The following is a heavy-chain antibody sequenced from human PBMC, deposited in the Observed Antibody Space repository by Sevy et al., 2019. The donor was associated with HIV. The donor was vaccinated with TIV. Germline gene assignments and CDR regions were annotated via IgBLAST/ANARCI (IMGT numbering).Heavy chain of an antibody. CDR1: GFTFRSYD. CDR3: AKSLALIAATTQTELYYYGMDV. J-gene: IGHJ6*02. V-gene: IGHV3-30*18. D-gene: IGHD5-12*01. Sequence: GGSLRLSCAASGFTFRSYDMHWVRQAPGKGLEWVAVISYDESKKYLADSVKGRFTISRDNSKNTLYLQMNSLRPEDTSVYYCAKSLALIAATTQTELYYYGMDVWGQGTTVTVSS. CDR2: ISYDESKK.